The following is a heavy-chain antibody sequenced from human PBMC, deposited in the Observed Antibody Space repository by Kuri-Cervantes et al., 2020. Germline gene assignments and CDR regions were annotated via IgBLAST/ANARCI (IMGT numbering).Heavy chain of an antibody. CDR2: INPNSGGT. Sequence: ASVKVSCKASGYTFTGYYMHWVRQAPGQGLEWMGWINPNSGGTNYAQKFQGWVTMTRDTSISTAYMELSRLRSEDTAVYYCARGYVTTFVDAFDIWGQGTMVTVSS. CDR1: GYTFTGYY. V-gene: IGHV1-2*04. J-gene: IGHJ3*02. D-gene: IGHD2/OR15-2a*01. CDR3: ARGYVTTFVDAFDI.